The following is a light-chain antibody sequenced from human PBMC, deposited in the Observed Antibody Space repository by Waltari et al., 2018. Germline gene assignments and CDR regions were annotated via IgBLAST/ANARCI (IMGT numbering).Light chain of an antibody. CDR2: SND. CDR3: AAWDDSLYGHVV. CDR1: SSNIGSNP. Sequence: QSVLTQPPSASGTPGHRVTISCSGTSSNIGSNPVNWYQQLPGTAPKLLIYSNDQRPSGFPDRFSVSKSGTSASLAISGLQSEDEADYYCAAWDDSLYGHVVFGGGTKVTVL. V-gene: IGLV1-44*01. J-gene: IGLJ2*01.